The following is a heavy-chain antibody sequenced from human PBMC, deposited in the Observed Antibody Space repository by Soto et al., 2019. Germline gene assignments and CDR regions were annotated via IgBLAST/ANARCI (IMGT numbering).Heavy chain of an antibody. J-gene: IGHJ5*02. V-gene: IGHV4-61*01. CDR2: IYYSGST. D-gene: IGHD2-21*02. CDR1: GGSVSSGSYY. Sequence: SETLSLTCTVSGGSVSSGSYYWSWIRQPPGKGLEWIGYIYYSGSTNYNPSLKSRVTISVDTSKNQFSLKLGSVTAADTAVYYCARDLRVTTNWFDPWGQGTLVTVSS. CDR3: ARDLRVTTNWFDP.